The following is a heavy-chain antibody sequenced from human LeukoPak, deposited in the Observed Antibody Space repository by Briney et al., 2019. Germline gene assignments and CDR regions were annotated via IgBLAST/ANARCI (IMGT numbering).Heavy chain of an antibody. Sequence: SETLSLTCTLSGGAISGYSWSWIRQPPGKGLEWIGYVYYSGSTNYSPSLKSRVTISVDTSKNQVSLKLSSVTAADTAVYYCARTGIAAGGSSGRWFDPWGQGTLVTVSS. CDR2: VYYSGST. CDR3: ARTGIAAGGSSGRWFDP. CDR1: GGAISGYS. J-gene: IGHJ5*02. V-gene: IGHV4-59*13. D-gene: IGHD6-13*01.